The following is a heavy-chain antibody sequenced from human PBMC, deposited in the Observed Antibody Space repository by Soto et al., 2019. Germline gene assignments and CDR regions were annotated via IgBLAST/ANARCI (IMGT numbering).Heavy chain of an antibody. CDR3: AKKREYSGYDFFRPRIFTDF. CDR2: ISSSSFTI. V-gene: IGHV3-48*01. CDR1: GFRFSDYS. J-gene: IGHJ4*02. Sequence: GGSLRLSCAASGFRFSDYSMNWVRQAPGRGLEWVSYISSSSFTIHYADSVEGRFAISRDNAKNSLYLQMNSLRVEDTAVYYCAKKREYSGYDFFRPRIFTDFWGQGTLVIVSS. D-gene: IGHD5-12*01.